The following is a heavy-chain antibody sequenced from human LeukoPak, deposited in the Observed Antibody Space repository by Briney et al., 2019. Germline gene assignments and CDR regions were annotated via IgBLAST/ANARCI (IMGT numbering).Heavy chain of an antibody. V-gene: IGHV5-51*01. CDR3: ARLDSNSLDY. CDR2: ISPDDSRT. J-gene: IGHJ4*02. D-gene: IGHD1-1*01. CDR1: GYSFTTYW. Sequence: GESLKISCQGSGYSFTTYWIGWVRQMPGKGLEWMGIISPDDSRTRYSPSFQGHVTISADKSISTAFLQWSSLKASDTAMYYCARLDSNSLDYWGQGTLVTVSS.